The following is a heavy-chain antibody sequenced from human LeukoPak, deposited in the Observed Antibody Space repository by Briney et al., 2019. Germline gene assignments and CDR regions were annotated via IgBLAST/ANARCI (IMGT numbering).Heavy chain of an antibody. Sequence: ASVKVSCKASGYTFTSYGISWVRQAPGQGLEWMGWISAYNGNTNYAQKLQGRVTITTDTSTSTAYMELRSLRSDDTAVYYCARDWKVRGVIISENYYYYGMDVWGQGTTVTVSS. J-gene: IGHJ6*02. CDR2: ISAYNGNT. CDR3: ARDWKVRGVIISENYYYYGMDV. V-gene: IGHV1-18*01. D-gene: IGHD3-10*01. CDR1: GYTFTSYG.